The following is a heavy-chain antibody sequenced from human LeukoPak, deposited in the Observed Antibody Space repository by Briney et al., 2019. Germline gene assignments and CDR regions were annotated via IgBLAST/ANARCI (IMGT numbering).Heavy chain of an antibody. Sequence: GGSLRLSCAASGFTFSSYAMSWVRQAPGKGLEWVSAISGSGGSTYYADSVKGRFTISRDNSKNTLYLQMNSLRAEDTAVYYCTKVGIEWLVPDYWGQGTLVTVSS. J-gene: IGHJ4*02. CDR3: TKVGIEWLVPDY. V-gene: IGHV3-23*01. CDR1: GFTFSSYA. CDR2: ISGSGGST. D-gene: IGHD6-19*01.